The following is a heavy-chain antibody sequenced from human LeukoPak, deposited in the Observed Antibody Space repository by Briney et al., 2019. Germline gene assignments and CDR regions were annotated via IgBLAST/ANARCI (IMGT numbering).Heavy chain of an antibody. V-gene: IGHV4-30-4*01. CDR2: IYYSGST. CDR1: GGSISSGDYY. CDR3: ARDLLNEGNHLDY. Sequence: TSETLSVTCTVSGGSISSGDYYWSWIRQPPGKGLEWIGYIYYSGSTYYNPPLKSRVTISVDTSKNQFSLKLSSVTAADTAVYYCARDLLNEGNHLDYWGQGTLVTVSS. J-gene: IGHJ4*02. D-gene: IGHD4-23*01.